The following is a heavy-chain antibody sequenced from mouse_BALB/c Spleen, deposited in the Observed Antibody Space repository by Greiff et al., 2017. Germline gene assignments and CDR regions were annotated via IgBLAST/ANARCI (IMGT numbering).Heavy chain of an antibody. Sequence: VQLVESGPGLVAPSQSLSITCTVSGFSLTSYGVHWVRQPPGKGLEWLGVIWAGGSTNDNSALMSRLSISKDNSKSQVFLKMNSLQTDDTAMYYCAREQVRRGVYYFDYWGQGTTLTVSS. V-gene: IGHV2-9*02. CDR2: IWAGGST. CDR3: AREQVRRGVYYFDY. J-gene: IGHJ2*01. D-gene: IGHD2-14*01. CDR1: GFSLTSYG.